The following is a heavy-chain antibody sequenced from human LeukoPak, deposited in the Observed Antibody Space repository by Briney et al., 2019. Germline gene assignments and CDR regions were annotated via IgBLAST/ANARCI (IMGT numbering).Heavy chain of an antibody. CDR2: ISSSSSPI. J-gene: IGHJ4*02. Sequence: PGGSLRLSCAASGFTFSSYNMNWVRQAPGQGLEWVSYISSSSSPIFYADSVKGRFTISRDNAKNSLYLQMNSLRDEDTAVYYCARGGTYCPDYWGQGTLVTVSS. CDR3: ARGGTYCPDY. D-gene: IGHD1-26*01. CDR1: GFTFSSYN. V-gene: IGHV3-48*02.